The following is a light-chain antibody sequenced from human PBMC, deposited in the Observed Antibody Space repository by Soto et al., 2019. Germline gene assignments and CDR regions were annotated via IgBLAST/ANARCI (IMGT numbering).Light chain of an antibody. CDR2: AAS. CDR3: QQSYSTLIT. V-gene: IGKV1-39*01. CDR1: QSISSY. Sequence: DIQMTQSPSSLSASVGDRVTITCRASQSISSYLNWYQQKPGNAPKLLIYAASSLQSVVPSRFSGSGSGTAFTLTISSLQPEDFATYYCQQSYSTLITFGQATRLEIK. J-gene: IGKJ5*01.